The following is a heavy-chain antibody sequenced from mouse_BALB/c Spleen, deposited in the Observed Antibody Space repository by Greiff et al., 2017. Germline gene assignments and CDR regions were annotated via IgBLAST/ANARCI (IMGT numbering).Heavy chain of an antibody. D-gene: IGHD2-4*01. CDR1: GYTFTSYY. J-gene: IGHJ3*01. CDR2: INPSNGGT. CDR3: TRRGSMITTGAWFAY. V-gene: IGHV1S81*02. Sequence: QVQLQQPGAELVKPGASVKLSCKASGYTFTSYYMYWVKQRPGQGLEWIGGINPSNGGTNFNEKFKSKATLTVDKSSSTAYMQLSSLTSEDSAVYYCTRRGSMITTGAWFAYWGQGTLVTVSA.